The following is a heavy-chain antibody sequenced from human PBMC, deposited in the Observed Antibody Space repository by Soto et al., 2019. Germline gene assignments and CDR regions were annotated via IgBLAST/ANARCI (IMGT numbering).Heavy chain of an antibody. V-gene: IGHV1-18*04. CDR2: LSIYNGNT. D-gene: IGHD3-10*01. J-gene: IGHJ4*02. CDR1: GYTFNNYA. CDR3: ARAVDYGSGPFDS. Sequence: ASLKVSCKASGYTFNNYAITWVRQAPGEGLEWMGWLSIYNGNTNFAQKFQGRLTMTTDTGTNTVYMELRSLTSDDTAFYFCARAVDYGSGPFDSWGRGTPAPVSS.